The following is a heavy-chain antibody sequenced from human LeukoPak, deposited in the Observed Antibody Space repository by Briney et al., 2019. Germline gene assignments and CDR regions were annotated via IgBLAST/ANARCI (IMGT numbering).Heavy chain of an antibody. CDR3: ARTHAAVGMSVDY. V-gene: IGHV3-11*01. CDR2: ISSSGNTR. Sequence: PGGSLRLSCAASGFTFSDYYMSWIRQAPGKGLEWVSYISSSGNTRYYADSVKGRFTISRDIAKNSLYLQMNSLRAEDTAVYYCARTHAAVGMSVDYWGQGTLVTVSS. CDR1: GFTFSDYY. D-gene: IGHD6-13*01. J-gene: IGHJ4*02.